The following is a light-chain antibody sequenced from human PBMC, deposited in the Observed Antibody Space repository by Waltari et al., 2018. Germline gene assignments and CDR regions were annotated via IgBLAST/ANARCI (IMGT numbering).Light chain of an antibody. CDR2: RNN. J-gene: IGLJ3*02. Sequence: QSVLTQPPSASGTPGQRVTISCSGSRSNIGSNYVFWYQQVPGTAPILLIFRNNQRPSGVAGRFSGSKSGTSASLAISGLRSEDEADYYCAAWDDSLSGWVFGAGTKLTV. V-gene: IGLV1-47*01. CDR1: RSNIGSNY. CDR3: AAWDDSLSGWV.